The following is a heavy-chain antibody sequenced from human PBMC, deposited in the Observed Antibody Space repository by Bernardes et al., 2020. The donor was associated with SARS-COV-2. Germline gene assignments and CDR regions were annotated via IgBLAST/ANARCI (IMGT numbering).Heavy chain of an antibody. CDR3: TRDHLPNDASDI. V-gene: IGHV3-49*04. CDR2: IRNKAYGGTT. CDR1: GFRFGDYA. Sequence: GGSLRLSYTASGFRFGDYAMSWVRQAPGKGLEWLGFIRNKAYGGTTQYAASVRGRFTISRDDSKSIAYLQMNSLITEDTAVYYCTRDHLPNDASDIWGQGTMVTVSS. J-gene: IGHJ3*02.